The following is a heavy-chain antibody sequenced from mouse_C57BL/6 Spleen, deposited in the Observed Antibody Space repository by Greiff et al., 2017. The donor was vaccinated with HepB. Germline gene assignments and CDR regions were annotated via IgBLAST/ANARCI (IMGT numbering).Heavy chain of an antibody. V-gene: IGHV5-17*01. J-gene: IGHJ3*01. Sequence: DVKLVESGGGLVKPGGSLKLSCAASGFTFSDYGMHWVSQAPEKGLEWVAYISSGSSTIYYADTLKGRYTLSRDNAKNTLFLQMTSLRAEDTAMYYCASGVNYHPFADWGQGTLVTVSA. CDR2: ISSGSSTI. CDR3: ASGVNYHPFAD. CDR1: GFTFSDYG. D-gene: IGHD2-1*01.